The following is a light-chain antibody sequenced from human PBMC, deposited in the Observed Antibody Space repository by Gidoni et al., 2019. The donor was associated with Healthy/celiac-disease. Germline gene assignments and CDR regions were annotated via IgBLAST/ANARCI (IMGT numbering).Light chain of an antibody. V-gene: IGKV3-11*01. CDR2: DAA. CDR3: QQRSNWPPLT. CDR1: HSVSSY. Sequence: EIVLTQSPATLTLPPGERATLSCSASHSVSSYLAWYQQKPGQPPRLLIYDAANRRTGSLARFSRSGCWTDFSLIISSLEPDDFAVYYCQQRSNWPPLTFXGXTKVXIK. J-gene: IGKJ4*01.